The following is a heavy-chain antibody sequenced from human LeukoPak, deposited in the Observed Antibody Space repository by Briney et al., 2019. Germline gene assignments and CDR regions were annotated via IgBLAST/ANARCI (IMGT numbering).Heavy chain of an antibody. Sequence: PSETLSLTCSVSGGSISSSSYYWGWIRQPPGKGLEWIGNVYSNGNILSYNPPLKSRVTISLDTSKNEFSLKMTSVTAADTAVYYCARAPRDIVVVPAAQGAFDIWGQGTMVTVSS. J-gene: IGHJ3*02. CDR3: ARAPRDIVVVPAAQGAFDI. CDR2: VYSNGNIL. V-gene: IGHV4-39*07. CDR1: GGSISSSSYY. D-gene: IGHD2-2*01.